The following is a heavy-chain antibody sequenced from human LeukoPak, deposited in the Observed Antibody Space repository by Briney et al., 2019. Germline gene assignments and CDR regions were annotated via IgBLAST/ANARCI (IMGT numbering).Heavy chain of an antibody. CDR1: GGSISSGDYY. D-gene: IGHD2-2*01. CDR3: ARADSTSLARKRAYYYGMDV. Sequence: PSETLSLTCTVSGGSISSGDYYWSWIRQPPGKGLEWIGYIYYSGSTYYNPSLKSRVTISVDTSKNQFSLKLSSVTAADTAVYYCARADSTSLARKRAYYYGMDVWGRGTTVTVSS. CDR2: IYYSGST. V-gene: IGHV4-30-4*01. J-gene: IGHJ6*02.